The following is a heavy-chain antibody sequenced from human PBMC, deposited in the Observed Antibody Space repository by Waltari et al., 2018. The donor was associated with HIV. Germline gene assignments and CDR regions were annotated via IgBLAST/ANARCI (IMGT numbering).Heavy chain of an antibody. D-gene: IGHD3-10*01. CDR2: ISNDGNTR. V-gene: IGHV3-30*03. J-gene: IGHJ6*02. Sequence: VQLLQSGGGVGQPGGSLRLSCTASRLTFNNYNKFNPYNVHWVRRTAGQGLEWVAVISNDGNTRYTAESVKGRFTVSRDNSKHTVYLEMNNLRIDDTAQYYCARRSLLGLDVWGQGTTVIVSS. CDR1: RLTFNNYN. CDR3: ARRSLLGLDV.